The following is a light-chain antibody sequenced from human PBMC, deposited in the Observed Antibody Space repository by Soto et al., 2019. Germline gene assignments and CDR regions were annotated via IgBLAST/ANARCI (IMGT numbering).Light chain of an antibody. CDR3: QQYYNWPLT. V-gene: IGKV3-15*01. J-gene: IGKJ4*01. CDR1: QNVGNN. CDR2: GTS. Sequence: EIVMTQSPATLSVSPGERATLSCRASQNVGNNVAWYQQKPGQAPRLLIYGTSTRVTGIPARFSGSGSGTEFTLPISSLQSEDFAVYYCQQYYNWPLTFGGGTKVDIK.